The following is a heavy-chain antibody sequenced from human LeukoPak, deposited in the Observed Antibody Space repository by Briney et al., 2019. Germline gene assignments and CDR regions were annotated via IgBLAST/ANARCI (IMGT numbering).Heavy chain of an antibody. J-gene: IGHJ4*02. CDR2: IYSEGTT. CDR3: ARGHGHFDY. Sequence: GSLRLSCAASGFPVNTNYLTWVRQAPGKGLEWVSVIYSEGTTHYADSVKGRFTISRDNSKNTVYLQMNSLRVEDTAVYYCARGHGHFDYWGQGTLVTVSS. V-gene: IGHV3-53*01. CDR1: GFPVNTNY.